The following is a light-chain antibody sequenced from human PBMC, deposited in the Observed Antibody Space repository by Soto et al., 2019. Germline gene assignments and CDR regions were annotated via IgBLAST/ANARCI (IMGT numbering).Light chain of an antibody. CDR3: VQHYSHPLT. Sequence: DIQMTQSPASLSACVTERVTITCRASQDIGTDLVWYQQKPRKAPESLIYEASVLQSGVPSSFSGSVSGPEFTHPVSSPRPEGGGTYYCVQHYSHPLTFGGGTKVDIK. V-gene: IGKV1-17*01. J-gene: IGKJ4*01. CDR2: EAS. CDR1: QDIGTD.